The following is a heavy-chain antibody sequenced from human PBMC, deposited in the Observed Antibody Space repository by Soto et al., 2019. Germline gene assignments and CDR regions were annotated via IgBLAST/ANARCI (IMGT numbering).Heavy chain of an antibody. Sequence: QVQLVQSGAEVKKPGSSVKVSCKASGGTFSSYAISWVRQAPGQGLEWMGGVIPIFGTANYAQKFQGRVTITADESTSTAYMELSSLRSEDTAVYYCARDQGRGYDYVLYGMDVWGQGTTVTVSS. J-gene: IGHJ6*02. CDR1: GGTFSSYA. CDR2: VIPIFGTA. CDR3: ARDQGRGYDYVLYGMDV. V-gene: IGHV1-69*01. D-gene: IGHD3-16*01.